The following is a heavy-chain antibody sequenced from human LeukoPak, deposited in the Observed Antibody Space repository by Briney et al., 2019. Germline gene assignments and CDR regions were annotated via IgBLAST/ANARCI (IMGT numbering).Heavy chain of an antibody. CDR3: ARGRLSPSAFRPFEH. Sequence: SETLSLTCSVSGDSITTSYWNWIRQPPGQGLEWIGSIFYSGNTKYNPALQSRVTISEDTSKNQFSLEVNSVTAADTAVYYCARGRLSPSAFRPFEHWGRGTLVTVSS. CDR1: GDSITTSY. D-gene: IGHD2/OR15-2a*01. V-gene: IGHV4-59*01. J-gene: IGHJ4*02. CDR2: IFYSGNT.